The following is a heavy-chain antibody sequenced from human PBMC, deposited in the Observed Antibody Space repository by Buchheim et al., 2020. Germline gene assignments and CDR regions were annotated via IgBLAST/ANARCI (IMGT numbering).Heavy chain of an antibody. CDR3: ASGDSGWYGYLQH. Sequence: QVQLVESGGGVVQPGRSLRLSCAASGFTFSSYAMHWVRQAPGKGLEWVAVISYDGSNKYYADSVKGRFTISRDNSKNTLYLQMNSLRAEDTAVYYSASGDSGWYGYLQHWGQGTL. CDR1: GFTFSSYA. CDR2: ISYDGSNK. V-gene: IGHV3-30-3*01. J-gene: IGHJ1*01. D-gene: IGHD6-19*01.